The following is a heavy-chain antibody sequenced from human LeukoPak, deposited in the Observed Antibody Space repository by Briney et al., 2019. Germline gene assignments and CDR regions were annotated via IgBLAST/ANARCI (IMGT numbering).Heavy chain of an antibody. V-gene: IGHV3-30-3*01. CDR2: ISYDGSNK. Sequence: PGRSLRLSCAASGFTFSSYAMHWVRQAPGKGLEWVAVISYDGSNKYYADSVKGRFTISRDNSKNTLYLQMNSLRAGDTAVYYCAREPGGWYERSFDYWGQGTLVTVSS. J-gene: IGHJ4*02. D-gene: IGHD6-19*01. CDR3: AREPGGWYERSFDY. CDR1: GFTFSSYA.